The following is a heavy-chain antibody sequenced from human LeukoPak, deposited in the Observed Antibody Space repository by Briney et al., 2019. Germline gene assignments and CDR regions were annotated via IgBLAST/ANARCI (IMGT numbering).Heavy chain of an antibody. Sequence: GCSVQVSCKASGYTFTGYYMHWVRQAPGQGLEWMGWINPNSGGTNYAQKFQGRVTMTRDTSISTAYMELSRLRSDDTAVYYCARDLGVGATEDYWGQGTLVTVSS. J-gene: IGHJ4*02. CDR3: ARDLGVGATEDY. CDR1: GYTFTGYY. CDR2: INPNSGGT. V-gene: IGHV1-2*02. D-gene: IGHD1-26*01.